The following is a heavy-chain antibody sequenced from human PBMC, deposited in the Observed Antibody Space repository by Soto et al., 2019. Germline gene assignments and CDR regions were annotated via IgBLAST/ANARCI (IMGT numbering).Heavy chain of an antibody. D-gene: IGHD3-3*01. V-gene: IGHV4-4*02. J-gene: IGHJ6*02. CDR3: ARDWSRYVGSYYGMDV. CDR1: GDSISSTNC. CDR2: IYHNGSP. Sequence: SETLSLTCVVSGDSISSTNCWTWVRQPPGKRLEWIGEIYHNGSPTYSPSLRGRATISVDKSNNQFSLRLRSVTAADTAVYYCARDWSRYVGSYYGMDVWGQGTTVTAP.